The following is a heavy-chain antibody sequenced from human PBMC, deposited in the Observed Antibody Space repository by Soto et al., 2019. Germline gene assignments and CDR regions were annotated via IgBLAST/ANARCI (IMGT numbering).Heavy chain of an antibody. Sequence: QVQLVQSGAEVKKPGSSVKVSCKASGGTFSSYAISWVRQAPGQGLEWMGGIIPIFGTANYAQKFQGRVAMTSDESTRTAFRELSSVRSEDTAVYYCARDNVAGTAWFGPWGQGTLVTVAS. J-gene: IGHJ5*02. D-gene: IGHD6-19*01. V-gene: IGHV1-69*01. CDR3: ARDNVAGTAWFGP. CDR2: IIPIFGTA. CDR1: GGTFSSYA.